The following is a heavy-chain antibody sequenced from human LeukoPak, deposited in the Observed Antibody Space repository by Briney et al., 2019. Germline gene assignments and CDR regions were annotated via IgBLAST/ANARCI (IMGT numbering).Heavy chain of an antibody. Sequence: ASVKVSCKASGYTFTGYYMHWVRQAPGQGLEWMAWINPNSGGTNYAQRFQGWVTMTRDTSISTAYMELSRLRSDDTAVYYCAGGSRITIFGVVIPRRNYYGMDVWGQGTMVTVSS. D-gene: IGHD3-3*01. CDR2: INPNSGGT. J-gene: IGHJ6*02. CDR1: GYTFTGYY. CDR3: AGGSRITIFGVVIPRRNYYGMDV. V-gene: IGHV1-2*04.